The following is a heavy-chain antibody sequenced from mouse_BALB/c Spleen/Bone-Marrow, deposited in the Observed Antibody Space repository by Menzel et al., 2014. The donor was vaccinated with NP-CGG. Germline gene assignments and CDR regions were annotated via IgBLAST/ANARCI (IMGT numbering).Heavy chain of an antibody. CDR1: GYTFNSYW. D-gene: IGHD2-14*01. Sequence: LQQSGSELVRPGASVKLSCKASGYTFNSYWMHWVKQRPGQGLEWIGNIYPGSGSTNYDEKFKSKATLTVDTSSSTAYMQLSSLTSEDSAVYYCTRRYEIYYAMDYWGQGTSVTVSS. V-gene: IGHV1S22*01. CDR2: IYPGSGST. J-gene: IGHJ4*01. CDR3: TRRYEIYYAMDY.